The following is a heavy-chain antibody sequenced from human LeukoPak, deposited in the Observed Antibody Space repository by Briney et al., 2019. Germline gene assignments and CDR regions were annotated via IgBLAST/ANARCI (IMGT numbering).Heavy chain of an antibody. Sequence: GGSLRLSCAASGFNFTIYSMNWVRQAPGKGLEWVSSISSASAYIDYADSVKGRFTISRDNAKNSLYLQMNSLRAEDTALYYCAKDYAVGSIDYWGQGTLVTVSS. V-gene: IGHV3-21*04. CDR3: AKDYAVGSIDY. D-gene: IGHD3-16*01. J-gene: IGHJ4*02. CDR1: GFNFTIYS. CDR2: ISSASAYI.